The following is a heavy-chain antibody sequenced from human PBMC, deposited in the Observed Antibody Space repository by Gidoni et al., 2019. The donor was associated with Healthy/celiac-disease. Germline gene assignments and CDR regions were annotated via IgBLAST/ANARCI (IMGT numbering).Heavy chain of an antibody. CDR1: GYTFTSYY. Sequence: QVQLVQSGAEVKKPGASVKVSCKASGYTFTSYYMHWVRQAPGQGLEWMGIINPGGGRTSYAQKVQGRVTMTRDTATSTVYMELSSLRSEDTAVYYCARDLSTGPSPEWSYWGQGTLVTVSS. CDR3: ARDLSTGPSPEWSY. J-gene: IGHJ4*02. V-gene: IGHV1-46*01. CDR2: INPGGGRT. D-gene: IGHD2-2*01.